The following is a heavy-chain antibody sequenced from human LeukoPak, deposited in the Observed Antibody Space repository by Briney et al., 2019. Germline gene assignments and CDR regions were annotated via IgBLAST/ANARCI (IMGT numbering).Heavy chain of an antibody. CDR2: IKLDGSEK. Sequence: PGGSLRLSCAASGFSFSTCWMSWVRQAPGKGLEWVANIKLDGSEKYYVDFVKGRFTISRDNARNSLYLQMNSLRAEDTAVYHCVQGGRYHYGSWGQGTLVTVSS. CDR3: VQGGRYHYGS. V-gene: IGHV3-7*01. D-gene: IGHD3-9*01. J-gene: IGHJ5*02. CDR1: GFSFSTCW.